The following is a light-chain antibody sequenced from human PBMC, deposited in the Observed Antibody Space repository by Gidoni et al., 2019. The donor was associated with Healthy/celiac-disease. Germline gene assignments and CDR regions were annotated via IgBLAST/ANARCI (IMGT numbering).Light chain of an antibody. V-gene: IGKV1-33*01. Sequence: SLSSLSASVGDRVTITCQASQDISNYLNWYQQKPGKAPKHLIYDASNLETGVPSRFSGSGSGTDFTFTISSLQPEDIATYYCQQYDNLPPFTFGPGTKVDIK. J-gene: IGKJ3*01. CDR1: QDISNY. CDR2: DAS. CDR3: QQYDNLPPFT.